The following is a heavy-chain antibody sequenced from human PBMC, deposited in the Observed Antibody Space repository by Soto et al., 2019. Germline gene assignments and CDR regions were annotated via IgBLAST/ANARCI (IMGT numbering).Heavy chain of an antibody. CDR1: GFTFSDSY. Sequence: QVQLVESGGGLVKPGGSLRLSCAASGFTFSDSYMSWIRQAPGKGLQWVAYISGSSGYTGYADSVKGRFTISRDNAKNSLYLQMNSLRAEDTAVYYCARNRGGYGPPDVWGQGTTVTFSS. J-gene: IGHJ6*02. CDR2: ISGSSGYT. CDR3: ARNRGGYGPPDV. D-gene: IGHD3-10*01. V-gene: IGHV3-11*06.